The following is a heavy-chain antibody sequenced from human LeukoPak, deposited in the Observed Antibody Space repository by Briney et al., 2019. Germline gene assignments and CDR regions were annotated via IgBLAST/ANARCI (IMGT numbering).Heavy chain of an antibody. CDR2: ISSSSSYI. V-gene: IGHV3-21*01. Sequence: GGSLRLSCAASGFTFSSYSMNWVRQAPGKGLEWVSSISSSSSYIYYADSVKGRFTISRDNAKNSLYLQMNSLRAEDTAVYYCTRDTHTTMTTPYGMDVWGQGTTVTVSS. CDR3: TRDTHTTMTTPYGMDV. D-gene: IGHD4-17*01. CDR1: GFTFSSYS. J-gene: IGHJ6*02.